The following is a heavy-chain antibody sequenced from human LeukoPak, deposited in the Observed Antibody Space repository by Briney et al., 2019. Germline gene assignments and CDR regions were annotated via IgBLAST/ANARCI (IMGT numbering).Heavy chain of an antibody. CDR1: GGSISSYY. D-gene: IGHD3-3*01. Sequence: PSETLSLTCTASGGSISSYYWSWIRQPPGKGLEWIGYIYYSGSTNYNPSLKSRVTISVDTSKNQFSLKLSSVTAADTAVYYCARRYDFWSGYPPPLDYWGQGTLLTVSS. V-gene: IGHV4-59*12. CDR3: ARRYDFWSGYPPPLDY. CDR2: IYYSGST. J-gene: IGHJ4*02.